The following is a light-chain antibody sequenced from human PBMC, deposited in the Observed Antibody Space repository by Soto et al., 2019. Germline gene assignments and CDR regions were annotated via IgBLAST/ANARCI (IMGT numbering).Light chain of an antibody. J-gene: IGKJ4*01. Sequence: DIQMTQSPSSVSASVGDRVTITCRASQGIRSWLAWYQQRPGKAPKLLISAASSLQSAVPSRFSGSGSGTDFTLNISSLQPDDFATYYYKQYDNSPATFGGGTKVEIK. V-gene: IGKV1D-12*01. CDR1: QGIRSW. CDR3: KQYDNSPAT. CDR2: AAS.